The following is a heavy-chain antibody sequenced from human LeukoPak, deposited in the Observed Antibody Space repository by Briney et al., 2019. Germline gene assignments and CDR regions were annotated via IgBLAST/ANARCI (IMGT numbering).Heavy chain of an antibody. Sequence: SQTLSLTCAASGGSISSGGYSWSWIRQPPGKGLEWIGYIYHSGSTYYNPSLKSRVTISVDRSKNQFSLKLSSVTAADTAVYYCARVAAAGTTPRYYFDYWGQGTLVTVSS. D-gene: IGHD6-13*01. V-gene: IGHV4-30-2*01. CDR3: ARVAAAGTTPRYYFDY. CDR1: GGSISSGGYS. CDR2: IYHSGST. J-gene: IGHJ4*02.